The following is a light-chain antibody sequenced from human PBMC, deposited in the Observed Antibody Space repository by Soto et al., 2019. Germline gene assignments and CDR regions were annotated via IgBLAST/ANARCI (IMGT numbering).Light chain of an antibody. Sequence: VLTHPPSASGSPGQSVAISCTGTSSDVGGYNYVSWYQQHPGQAPKLMIYEVNKRPSGVPDRFSGSKSGNTASLTVSGLQAEDEADYYCSSYAGSSNVFGTGTKVTVL. CDR2: EVN. CDR3: SSYAGSSNV. V-gene: IGLV2-8*01. J-gene: IGLJ1*01. CDR1: SSDVGGYNY.